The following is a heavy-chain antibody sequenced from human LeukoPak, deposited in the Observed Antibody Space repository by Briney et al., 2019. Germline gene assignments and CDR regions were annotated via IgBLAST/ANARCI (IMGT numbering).Heavy chain of an antibody. CDR3: GRESGEVVNY. V-gene: IGHV3-48*04. CDR1: GFTFSSYS. CDR2: ISSSSSTI. J-gene: IGHJ4*02. Sequence: GGSLRLSCAASGFTFSSYSMNWVRQAPGKGLEWVSYISSSSSTIYYADSVKGRFTISRDNAKNSLYLQMNSLRAEDTAVYYCGRESGEVVNYGGQETRAPVSS. D-gene: IGHD3-22*01.